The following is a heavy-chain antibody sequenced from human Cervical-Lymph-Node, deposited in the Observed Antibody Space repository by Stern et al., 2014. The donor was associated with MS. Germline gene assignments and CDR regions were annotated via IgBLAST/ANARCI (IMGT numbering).Heavy chain of an antibody. D-gene: IGHD4-11*01. Sequence: QLQLQESGPGLVKPSETLSRTCTVSGGSISSSYYWGWIRQSSGKGLEWIGSIDDTGRTFYNPSLKQRVTISIDTSNHQFYLKLISVTAADTAVYYCVRQVTVRSRFDYWGQGTLVTVSS. V-gene: IGHV4-39*01. CDR2: IDDTGRT. CDR1: GGSISSSYY. CDR3: VRQVTVRSRFDY. J-gene: IGHJ4*02.